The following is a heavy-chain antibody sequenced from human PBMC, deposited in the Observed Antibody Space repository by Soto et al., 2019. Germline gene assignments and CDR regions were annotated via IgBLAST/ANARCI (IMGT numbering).Heavy chain of an antibody. D-gene: IGHD1-26*01. CDR1: GFTFRNYN. V-gene: IGHV3-30*18. CDR3: AKEGGLSGSYYISSSYYFDY. J-gene: IGHJ4*02. CDR2: ISYDGSNT. Sequence: GGSLRLSCAASGFTFRNYNMKWVRQAPGKGLEWVAIISYDGSNTYYADSVKGRFTISRDNSKNTLYLQMNSLRAEDTSVYYCAKEGGLSGSYYISSSYYFDYWGQGTLVTVSS.